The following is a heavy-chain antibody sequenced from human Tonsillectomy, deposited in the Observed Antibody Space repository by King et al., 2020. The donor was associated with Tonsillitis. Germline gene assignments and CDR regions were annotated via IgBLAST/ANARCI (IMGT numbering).Heavy chain of an antibody. D-gene: IGHD5-12*01. V-gene: IGHV3-43*01. CDR1: GFTFDDYT. Sequence: VQLVESGGVVVQPGGSLRVSCAASGFTFDDYTMHWVRQAPGKGLEWVSLISWDGGRAFYVDSVKGRFTISRDNSKNSLYLQMNSLRTEDTALYYCATFVRGDSGYEDCSFELWGQGTMVTGSS. CDR2: ISWDGGRA. J-gene: IGHJ3*01. CDR3: ATFVRGDSGYEDCSFEL.